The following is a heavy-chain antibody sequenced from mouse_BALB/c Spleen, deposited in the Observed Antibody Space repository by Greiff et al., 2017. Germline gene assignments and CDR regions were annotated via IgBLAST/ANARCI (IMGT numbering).Heavy chain of an antibody. J-gene: IGHJ2*01. D-gene: IGHD2-14*01. CDR2: IYPGDGDT. CDR1: GYAFSSSW. CDR3: ARRHRYGYFDY. Sequence: QVTLKESGPELVKPGASVKISCKASGYAFSSSWMNWVKQRPGQGLEWIGRIYPGDGDTNYNGKFKGKATLTADKSSSTAYMQLSSLTSVDSAVYFCARRHRYGYFDYWGQGTTLTVSS. V-gene: IGHV1-82*01.